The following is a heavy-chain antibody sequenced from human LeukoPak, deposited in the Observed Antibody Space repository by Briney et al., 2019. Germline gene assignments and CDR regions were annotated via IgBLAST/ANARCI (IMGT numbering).Heavy chain of an antibody. V-gene: IGHV1-2*02. CDR1: GYTFTDYY. D-gene: IGHD6-13*01. CDR3: ARAGDRSSWYSYFDY. J-gene: IGHJ4*02. CDR2: INPNSGAT. Sequence: ASVKVSCKASGYTFTDYYLHWVRQAPGQGLEWMGWINPNSGATNCAQRFQGRVTMTRDTSISTAYMDLRWLTSDDTSVYYCARAGDRSSWYSYFDYWGQGALVTVSS.